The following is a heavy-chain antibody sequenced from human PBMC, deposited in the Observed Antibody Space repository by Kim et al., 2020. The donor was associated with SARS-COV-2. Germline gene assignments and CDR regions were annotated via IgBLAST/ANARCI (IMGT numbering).Heavy chain of an antibody. D-gene: IGHD2-15*01. Sequence: GGSLRLSCAASGFTFSSYAMSWVRQAPGKGLEWVSAISGSGGSTYYADSVKGRFTISRDNSKNTLYLQMNSLRAEDTAVYYCAKDTPAYRRYYYGMDVWGQGATVTVSS. J-gene: IGHJ6*02. CDR2: ISGSGGST. CDR3: AKDTPAYRRYYYGMDV. CDR1: GFTFSSYA. V-gene: IGHV3-23*01.